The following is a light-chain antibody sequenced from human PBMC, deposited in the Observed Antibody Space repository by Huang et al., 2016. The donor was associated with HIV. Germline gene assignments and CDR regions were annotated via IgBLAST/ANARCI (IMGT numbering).Light chain of an antibody. CDR1: QSVSSTF. CDR2: GAS. CDR3: QQYDSSPMYT. Sequence: EIVLTLSPGTPSLSPGERATLSCRARQSVSSTFLSWYQQKPGQAPRLRICGASNRATGFPDRFSGSGSGTDFTLTISRLEPEDFAVYHCQQYDSSPMYTFGQGTKLEIK. V-gene: IGKV3-20*01. J-gene: IGKJ2*01.